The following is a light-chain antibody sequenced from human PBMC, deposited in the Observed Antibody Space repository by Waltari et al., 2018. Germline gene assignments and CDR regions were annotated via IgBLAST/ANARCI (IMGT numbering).Light chain of an antibody. CDR3: QQSYSTPLI. J-gene: IGKJ3*01. Sequence: DIQITQSPSSLSAAVGDKITSTCRASQSVSTYLNWYQQKPGKAPKLLISGASSLQSGVPSRFSGSGSVTDFTLTISSLPPEDFATYYCQQSYSTPLIFGPGTKVDIK. CDR2: GAS. V-gene: IGKV1-39*01. CDR1: QSVSTY.